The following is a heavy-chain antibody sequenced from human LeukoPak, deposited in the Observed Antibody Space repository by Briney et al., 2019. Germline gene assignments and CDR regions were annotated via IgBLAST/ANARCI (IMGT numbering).Heavy chain of an antibody. CDR2: IYSGGST. V-gene: IGHV3-66*01. D-gene: IGHD2-21*02. Sequence: GGSLRLSCAVSGFTFSNYSMNWVRQAPGKGLEWVSVIYSGGSTYYADSVKGRFTISRDNSKNTLYLQMNSLRDEDTAVYYCARENIVVVTAIRDAFDIWGQGTMVTVSS. CDR3: ARENIVVVTAIRDAFDI. CDR1: GFTFSNYS. J-gene: IGHJ3*02.